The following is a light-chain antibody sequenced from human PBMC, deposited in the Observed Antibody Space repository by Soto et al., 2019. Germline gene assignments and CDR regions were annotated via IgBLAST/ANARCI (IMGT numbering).Light chain of an antibody. Sequence: DIQMTQSPSSLSASLGYRFTITCRASQSISSYLNWYQQKPGKAPKLLIYAASSLQSGVPSRFSGSGSGTDFTLTISSLQPDDFATYYCQQYNSYPWTFGQGTKVDI. CDR1: QSISSY. CDR2: AAS. J-gene: IGKJ1*01. V-gene: IGKV1-39*01. CDR3: QQYNSYPWT.